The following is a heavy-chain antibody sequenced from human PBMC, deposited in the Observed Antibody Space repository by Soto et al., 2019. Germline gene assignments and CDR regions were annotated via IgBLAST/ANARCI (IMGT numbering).Heavy chain of an antibody. CDR1: GFTFDDYA. Sequence: GGSLRLSCAASGFTFDDYAMHWVRQAPGKGLEWVSGISWNSGSIGYADSVKGRFTISRDNAKNSLYLQMNSLRAEDTALYYCSSGVNGQVRYGMDVWGQGTTVTVSS. V-gene: IGHV3-9*01. J-gene: IGHJ6*02. D-gene: IGHD3-10*01. CDR2: ISWNSGSI. CDR3: SSGVNGQVRYGMDV.